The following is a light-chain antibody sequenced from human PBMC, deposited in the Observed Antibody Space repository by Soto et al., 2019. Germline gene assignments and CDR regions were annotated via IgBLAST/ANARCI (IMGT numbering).Light chain of an antibody. CDR1: SGHSSYI. CDR3: ETWDFNTRV. J-gene: IGLJ3*02. V-gene: IGLV4-60*02. Sequence: QLVLTQSSSASASLGSSVKLTCTLSSGHSSYIIAWHQQQPGKAPRYLMKLEGSGSYNKGSEVPDRFSGSSSGADRYLTISNLHFEDEADYYCETWDFNTRVFGGGTKLTVL. CDR2: LEGSGSY.